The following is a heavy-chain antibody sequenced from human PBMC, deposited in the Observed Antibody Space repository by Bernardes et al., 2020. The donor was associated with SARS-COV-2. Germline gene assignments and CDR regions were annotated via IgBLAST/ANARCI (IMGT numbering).Heavy chain of an antibody. V-gene: IGHV4-39*07. D-gene: IGHD1-1*01. J-gene: IGHJ4*02. CDR2: IYFTGNT. CDR1: GGSISSSTYY. Sequence: SETLSLTRTVSGGSISSSTYYWGWIRQPPGKGLEWIGSIYFTGNTYYSPSLRSRVTISLDTSKNQFSLKVSSVTAADTAVYYCARGSTTGTTRLDYWGQGTLVTVSS. CDR3: ARGSTTGTTRLDY.